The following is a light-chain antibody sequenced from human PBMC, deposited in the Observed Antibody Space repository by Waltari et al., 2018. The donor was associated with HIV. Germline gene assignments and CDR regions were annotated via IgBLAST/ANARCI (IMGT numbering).Light chain of an antibody. CDR3: MQATQFPT. J-gene: IGKJ2*01. CDR2: KMS. V-gene: IGKV2-24*01. Sequence: DIVMTQTPLSSPVTLGQPASISCRSSQSLVHSNGNTYLSWLHQRPGQPPRLLIYKMSNRFSGVPDRFSGSGAGTDFTLKITRVEAEDVGVYYCMQATQFPTFGQGTKLEIK. CDR1: QSLVHSNGNTY.